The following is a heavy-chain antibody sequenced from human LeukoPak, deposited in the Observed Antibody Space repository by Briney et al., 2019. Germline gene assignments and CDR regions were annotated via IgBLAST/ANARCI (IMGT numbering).Heavy chain of an antibody. J-gene: IGHJ4*02. D-gene: IGHD2-15*01. CDR2: INHSGST. CDR1: GGSFSGYF. CDR3: ARGPWWLPN. V-gene: IGHV4-34*01. Sequence: SETLSLTCAVYGGSFSGYFCSWIRQPPGKGLEWIGEINHSGSTNYNPSLKSRVTMSLDMSKSQCSLKLTSVTAADTAVYYCARGPWWLPNWAPGTLVTVSS.